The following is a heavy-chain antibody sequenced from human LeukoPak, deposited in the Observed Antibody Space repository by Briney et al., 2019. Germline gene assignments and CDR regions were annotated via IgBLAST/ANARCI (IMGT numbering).Heavy chain of an antibody. CDR2: ISSSSSYI. D-gene: IGHD3-10*01. J-gene: IGHJ4*02. V-gene: IGHV3-21*01. CDR1: GFTFSSYS. CDR3: ARELHMVRGADDY. Sequence: GGSLRLSCAASGFTFSSYSMNWVRQAPGKGLEWVSSISSSSSYIYYADSVKGRFTISRDSAKNSLYLQMNSLRAEDTAVYYCARELHMVRGADDYWGQGTLVTVSS.